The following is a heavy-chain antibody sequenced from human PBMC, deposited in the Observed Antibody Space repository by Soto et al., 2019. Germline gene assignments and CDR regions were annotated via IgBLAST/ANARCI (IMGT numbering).Heavy chain of an antibody. D-gene: IGHD6-13*01. CDR3: AREAAGFDL. CDR1: GFTVSSDH. Sequence: EVQLVESGGGLVQPGGSLRLSCVASGFTVSSDHMSWVRQAPGKGLEWISVMYYGGTTYYADSVQGRFTISRDSSTNTLYLQMTDLRADDTAVYYCAREAAGFDLWGQGTMVTVSS. V-gene: IGHV3-53*01. CDR2: MYYGGTT. J-gene: IGHJ3*01.